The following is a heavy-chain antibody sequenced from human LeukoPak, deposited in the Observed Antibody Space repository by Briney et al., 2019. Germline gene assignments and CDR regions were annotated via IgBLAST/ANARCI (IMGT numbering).Heavy chain of an antibody. CDR2: IYYSGST. D-gene: IGHD2-21*02. CDR1: GGSISSYH. V-gene: IGHV4-59*12. J-gene: IGHJ4*02. CDR3: ARAYCVGDCSVLHIYFDN. Sequence: SETLSLTCTVSGGSISSYHWSWIRQPPGKGLEWIGYIYYSGSTNHNPSLKSRVTISVDTSKNQFSLKLSSVTAADTAVYYCARAYCVGDCSVLHIYFDNWGQGTLVTVSS.